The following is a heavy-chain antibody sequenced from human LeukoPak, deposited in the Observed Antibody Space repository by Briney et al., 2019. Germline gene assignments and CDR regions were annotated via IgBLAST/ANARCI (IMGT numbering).Heavy chain of an antibody. J-gene: IGHJ3*02. V-gene: IGHV1-69*06. CDR3: ARGGSSGFRAVACDI. CDR1: GATFTSYA. D-gene: IGHD6-19*01. Sequence: ASVKVSCKASGATFTSYAISWVRQAPGQGLEWMGGIIPIFGTANYAQKFQGRVTITADKSTSTAYMELSSLRSEDTAVYYCARGGSSGFRAVACDIWGQGTMVTVSS. CDR2: IIPIFGTA.